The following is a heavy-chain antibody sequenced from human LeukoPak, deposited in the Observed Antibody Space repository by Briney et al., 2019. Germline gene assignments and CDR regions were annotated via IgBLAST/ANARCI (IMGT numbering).Heavy chain of an antibody. D-gene: IGHD6-13*01. J-gene: IGHJ4*02. V-gene: IGHV1-2*06. Sequence: GASVKVSCKASGYSFTGYYMHWVRQAPGQGLEWMGRINPNSGGTNYAQKFQGRVTMTRDTPISTAYMELSRLRSDDTAVYYCARDLAAAGTRYYFDYWGQGTLVTVSS. CDR2: INPNSGGT. CDR3: ARDLAAAGTRYYFDY. CDR1: GYSFTGYY.